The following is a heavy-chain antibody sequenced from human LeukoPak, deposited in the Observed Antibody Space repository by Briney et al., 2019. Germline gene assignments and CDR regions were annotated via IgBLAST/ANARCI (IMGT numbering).Heavy chain of an antibody. CDR1: GFTFCDYY. CDR2: ISSGGRSI. V-gene: IGHV3-11*04. D-gene: IGHD3-3*01. Sequence: GGSLRLSSAASGFTFCDYYMSWLRPAPGKGLEGVSYISSGGRSIYYTDSVRGSFTISRDNAKNSLYLQMNSLRAEDTAVYYCARDILGVGSFDYWGQGTLVTVSS. J-gene: IGHJ4*02. CDR3: ARDILGVGSFDY.